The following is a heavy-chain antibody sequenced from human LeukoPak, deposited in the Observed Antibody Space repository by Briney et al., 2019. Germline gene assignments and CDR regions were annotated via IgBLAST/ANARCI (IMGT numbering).Heavy chain of an antibody. CDR3: ATGAHGIAAAGDYYFDY. V-gene: IGHV4-59*01. J-gene: IGHJ4*02. Sequence: SETLSLTCTVSGGSISSYYWSWIRQPPGKGLEWIGYMYYRGNTNYDPSLKSRVTISIDTPNNQFSLKLSSVTAADTAVYYCATGAHGIAAAGDYYFDYWGQGTLVTVSS. CDR1: GGSISSYY. CDR2: MYYRGNT. D-gene: IGHD6-13*01.